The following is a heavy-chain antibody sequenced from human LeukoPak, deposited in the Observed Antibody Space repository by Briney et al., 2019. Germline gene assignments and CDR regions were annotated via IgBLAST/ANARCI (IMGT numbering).Heavy chain of an antibody. CDR2: IYYSGST. Sequence: SETLSLTCTVSGGSISSHYWSWMRQPPGEGLEWIGYIYYSGSTCSSPSLKSRVTMSVDTSKNQLSLRLSSVTAADTAVYYCARWYCSSNTCYHMDVWGKGTTVTVSS. CDR1: GGSISSHY. D-gene: IGHD2-2*01. CDR3: ARWYCSSNTCYHMDV. V-gene: IGHV4-59*11. J-gene: IGHJ6*03.